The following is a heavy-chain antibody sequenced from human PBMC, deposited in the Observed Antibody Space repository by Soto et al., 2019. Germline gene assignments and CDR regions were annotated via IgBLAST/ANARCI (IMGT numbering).Heavy chain of an antibody. D-gene: IGHD4-17*01. V-gene: IGHV4-30-4*01. CDR3: ARDNGEYGGFDY. Sequence: TLSLTCTVSGGSISSGDYYCSWIRQPPGKGLEWIGYIYYSGSTYYNPSLKSRVTISVDTSKKQFSLKLSSVTAADTAVYYCARDNGEYGGFDYWCQGNLVTVSS. CDR1: GGSISSGDYY. CDR2: IYYSGST. J-gene: IGHJ4*02.